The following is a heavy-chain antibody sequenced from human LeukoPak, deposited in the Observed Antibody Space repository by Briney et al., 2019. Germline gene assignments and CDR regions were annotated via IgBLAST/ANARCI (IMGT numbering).Heavy chain of an antibody. J-gene: IGHJ3*02. CDR1: GGTFSSYA. CDR2: IIPILGIA. D-gene: IGHD1-7*01. CDR3: ARELVELSRAFDI. Sequence: ASVKVSCKASGGTFSSYAISWVRQAPGQGLEWVGRIIPILGIANYAQKFQGRVTITADKSTSTAYMELSSLRSEDTAVYYCARELVELSRAFDIWGQGTMVTVSS. V-gene: IGHV1-69*04.